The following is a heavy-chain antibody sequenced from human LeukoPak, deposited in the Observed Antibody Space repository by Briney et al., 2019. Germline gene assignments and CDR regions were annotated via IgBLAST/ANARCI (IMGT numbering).Heavy chain of an antibody. V-gene: IGHV4-39*07. J-gene: IGHJ4*02. CDR3: RSARDSYYYGSGSYFPFDY. CDR2: IYYSGST. Sequence: SETLSLTCTVSGGSISSSSYYWGWIRQPPGKGLEWIGSIYYSGSTYYNPSLKSRVTISVDTSKNQFSLKPSSVTAADTAVYYCRSARDSYYYGSGSYFPFDYWGQGTLVTVSS. CDR1: GGSISSSSYY. D-gene: IGHD3-10*01.